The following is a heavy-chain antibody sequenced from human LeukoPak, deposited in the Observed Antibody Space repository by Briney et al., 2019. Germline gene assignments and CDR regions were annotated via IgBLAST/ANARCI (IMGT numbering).Heavy chain of an antibody. CDR1: GGSFSGYY. D-gene: IGHD3-3*01. CDR2: INHSGST. J-gene: IGHJ4*02. Sequence: PSETLSLTCAVYGGSFSGYYWSWIRQPPGKGLEWIGEINHSGSTNYNPSLKSRVTISVDTSKNQFSLELSSVTAADTAVYYCARGTEETMEGYFDYWGQGTLVTVSS. V-gene: IGHV4-34*01. CDR3: ARGTEETMEGYFDY.